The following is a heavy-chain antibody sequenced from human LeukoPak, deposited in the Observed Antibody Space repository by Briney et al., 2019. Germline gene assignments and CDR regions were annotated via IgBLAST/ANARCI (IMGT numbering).Heavy chain of an antibody. CDR3: ARAFWSGYHSLPYFDY. CDR1: GFTFSDYY. D-gene: IGHD3-3*01. Sequence: GGSLRLSCAASGFTFSDYYMSWIRQAPGKGLGWVSYISSSGSTIYYADSVKGRFTISRDNAKNSLYLQMNSLRAEDTAVYYCARAFWSGYHSLPYFDYWGQGTLVAVSS. CDR2: ISSSGSTI. V-gene: IGHV3-11*01. J-gene: IGHJ4*02.